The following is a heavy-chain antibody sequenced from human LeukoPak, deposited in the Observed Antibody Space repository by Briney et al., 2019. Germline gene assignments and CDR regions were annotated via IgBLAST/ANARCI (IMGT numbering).Heavy chain of an antibody. D-gene: IGHD5-12*01. CDR2: LYGSASI. CDR1: GGSISGYY. V-gene: IGHV4-4*07. Sequence: HSETLSLTCTVSGGSISGYYWSWIRQPAGKGLEWIGRLYGSASIKYNPSLRSRLSLSGDTSKNQFSLKLSSVTAADTAVYYCAREARLASAAGLDVWGQGTTVTVSS. J-gene: IGHJ6*02. CDR3: AREARLASAAGLDV.